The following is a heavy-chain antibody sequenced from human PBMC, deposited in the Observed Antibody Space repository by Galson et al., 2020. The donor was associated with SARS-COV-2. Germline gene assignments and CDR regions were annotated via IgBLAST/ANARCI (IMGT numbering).Heavy chain of an antibody. Sequence: SETLSLTCTVSGGSISTYYWNWIRQPPGKGLEWIGYIYYSGSINYNPYLKSRVTITVYTATNKFPLKLSSVTAADTAVYYCAGGFDPWGQGTLVTVSS. CDR2: IYYSGSI. CDR3: AGGFDP. J-gene: IGHJ5*02. CDR1: GGSISTYY. V-gene: IGHV4-59*01.